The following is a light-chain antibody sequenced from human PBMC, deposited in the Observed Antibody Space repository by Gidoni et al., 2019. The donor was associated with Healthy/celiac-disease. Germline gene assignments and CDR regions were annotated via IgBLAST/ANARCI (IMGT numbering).Light chain of an antibody. CDR1: HSISSY. CDR3: QQSYSTPRTT. J-gene: IGKJ2*01. CDR2: AAS. Sequence: GDRVTITCRPSHSISSYLNWYQQKPGYAPKLLIYAASSRESGVPARFSGSGSGTDFTLTISSLQPEDFATYYCQQSYSTPRTTFGQGTKLEIK. V-gene: IGKV1-39*01.